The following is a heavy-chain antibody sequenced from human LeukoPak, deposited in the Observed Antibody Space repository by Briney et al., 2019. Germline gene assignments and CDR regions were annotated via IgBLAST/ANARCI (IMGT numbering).Heavy chain of an antibody. Sequence: GGSLRLSCAASGFTFSSYSMNWVRQAPGKGLEWVSYISSSSSTIYYADSVKGRFTISRDNAKNSLYLQMNSLRAEDTAVYYCAKTGAFCGGDCYSGLGYWGQGTLVTVSS. CDR3: AKTGAFCGGDCYSGLGY. CDR1: GFTFSSYS. D-gene: IGHD2-21*01. J-gene: IGHJ4*02. CDR2: ISSSSSTI. V-gene: IGHV3-48*04.